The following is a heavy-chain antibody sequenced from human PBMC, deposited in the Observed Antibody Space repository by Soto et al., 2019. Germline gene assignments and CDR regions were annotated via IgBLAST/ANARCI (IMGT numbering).Heavy chain of an antibody. CDR1: GGTFSSYA. Sequence: SVKVSCKASGGTFSSYAISWVRQAPGQGLEWMGGIIPIFGTANYAQKFQGRVTITADESTSTAYMELSSLRSEDTAVYYCARGDIAAAGTKNNWFDPWGQGTLVTVSS. CDR3: ARGDIAAAGTKNNWFDP. J-gene: IGHJ5*02. D-gene: IGHD6-13*01. CDR2: IIPIFGTA. V-gene: IGHV1-69*13.